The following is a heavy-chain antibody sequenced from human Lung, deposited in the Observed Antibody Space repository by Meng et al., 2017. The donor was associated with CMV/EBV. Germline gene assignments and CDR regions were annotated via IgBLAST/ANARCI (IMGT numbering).Heavy chain of an antibody. CDR1: GYTFTSYA. J-gene: IGHJ4*02. CDR2: INAGNGNT. Sequence: QVQLVQSGAEVKKPGASVKVSCKASGYTFTSYAMHWVRQAPGQRLEWMGWINAGNGNTKYSQKFQGRVTITRDTSASTAYMELSSLRSDDAAIYYCVRANLGSADYWGQGTLVTVSS. D-gene: IGHD7-27*01. V-gene: IGHV1-3*01. CDR3: VRANLGSADY.